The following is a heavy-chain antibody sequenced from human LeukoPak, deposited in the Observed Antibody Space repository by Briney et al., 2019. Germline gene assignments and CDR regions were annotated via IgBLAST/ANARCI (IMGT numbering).Heavy chain of an antibody. D-gene: IGHD3-9*01. CDR1: GFAFSRFG. Sequence: GRSLRLSCAASGFAFSRFGMHWVLQAPGKGLEWVAAIWYDGRNKYYAESVKGRFSISRDNSKNTLYLQTDSLRAEDTAVYYCARGNYDILTGYDYWGQGTLVTVSS. CDR2: IWYDGRNK. CDR3: ARGNYDILTGYDY. V-gene: IGHV3-33*01. J-gene: IGHJ4*02.